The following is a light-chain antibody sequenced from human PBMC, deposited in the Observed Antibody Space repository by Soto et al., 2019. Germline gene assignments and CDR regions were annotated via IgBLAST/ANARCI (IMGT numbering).Light chain of an antibody. CDR2: GAS. CDR3: KQYGSSGT. V-gene: IGKV3-20*01. J-gene: IGKJ1*01. CDR1: QSVSNNY. Sequence: EIVLTHSPGTLSLSPGERGTLSFMASQSVSNNYLACYQQKPGQAPRLLIYGASNRATGIPDRFSGSGSGTDFTLTISRLEPEDFAVYYCKQYGSSGTFGQGTKVDIK.